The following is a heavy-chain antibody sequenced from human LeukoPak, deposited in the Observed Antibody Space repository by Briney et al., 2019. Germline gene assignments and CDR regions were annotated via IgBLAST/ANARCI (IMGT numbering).Heavy chain of an antibody. V-gene: IGHV1-2*02. J-gene: IGHJ4*02. CDR3: ARDLRRRHDFWSGYCVY. CDR1: GYSFTTYD. Sequence: ASVKVSCKASGYSFTTYDINWVRQAPGQGLEWMGWINPNSGGTNYAQKFQGRVTMTRDTSISTAYMELSRLRSDDTAVYYCARDLRRRHDFWSGYCVYWGQGTLVTVSS. CDR2: INPNSGGT. D-gene: IGHD3-3*01.